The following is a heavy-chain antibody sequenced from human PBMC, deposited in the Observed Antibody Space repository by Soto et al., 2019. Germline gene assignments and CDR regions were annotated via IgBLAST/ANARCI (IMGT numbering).Heavy chain of an antibody. CDR3: ARGHPFGEFDY. J-gene: IGHJ4*02. CDR1: GGSFSGYY. Sequence: PSETLSLTCAVYGGSFSGYYWSWIRQPPGKGLEWIGEINHSGSTNYNPSLKSRVTISVDTSKNQFSLKLSSVTAADTAVYHCARGHPFGEFDYWGQGTLVTVS. D-gene: IGHD3-10*01. V-gene: IGHV4-34*01. CDR2: INHSGST.